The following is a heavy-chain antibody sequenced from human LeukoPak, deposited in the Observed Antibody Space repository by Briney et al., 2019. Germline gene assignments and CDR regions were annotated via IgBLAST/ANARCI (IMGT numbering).Heavy chain of an antibody. CDR1: GGSFSGYY. Sequence: PSETLSLTCAVYGGSFSGYYWSWIRQPPGKGLEWIGEINHSGSTNYNPSLKSRVTISVDTSKNQFSLKLSSVTAADTAVYYCATAHLRFLEWLLGYEHWGQGTLVTVS. J-gene: IGHJ4*02. V-gene: IGHV4-34*01. D-gene: IGHD3-3*01. CDR2: INHSGST. CDR3: ATAHLRFLEWLLGYEH.